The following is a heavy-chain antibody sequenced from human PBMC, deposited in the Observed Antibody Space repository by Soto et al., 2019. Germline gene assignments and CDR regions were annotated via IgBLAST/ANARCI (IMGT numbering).Heavy chain of an antibody. CDR2: MNPNSGNT. V-gene: IGHV1-8*01. Sequence: ASVKVSCKASGYTFTSYDINWVRQATGQGLEWMGWMNPNSGNTGYAQKLQGRVTMTRNTSISTAYMELSSLRSEDTAVNYCAREHSSSWRFDYWGQGTLVTVSS. J-gene: IGHJ4*02. D-gene: IGHD6-13*01. CDR1: GYTFTSYD. CDR3: AREHSSSWRFDY.